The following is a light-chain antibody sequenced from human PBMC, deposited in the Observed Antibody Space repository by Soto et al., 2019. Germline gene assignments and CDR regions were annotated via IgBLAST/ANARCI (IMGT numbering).Light chain of an antibody. Sequence: DIVLTQSPGTLSLSPGERATLSCRASQTVSSSDLAWYQQKPGQAPRLLIYGASIRATGIPDRISGSGSGTDFTLTISRLEPEDFAVYYCQQFRTFGQGTKV. CDR1: QTVSSSD. V-gene: IGKV3-20*01. CDR2: GAS. CDR3: QQFRT. J-gene: IGKJ1*01.